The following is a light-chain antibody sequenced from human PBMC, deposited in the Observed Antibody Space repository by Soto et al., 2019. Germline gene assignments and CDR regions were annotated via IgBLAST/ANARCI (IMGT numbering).Light chain of an antibody. Sequence: QSALAQPASVSGFPGQSITISCTGTSSDIGAYKYVSWYQQHPGKAPKLMIYAGSKRPSGVSNRFSGSKSGNTASLTISGLQAEDEADYYCCSYAGSSTYVFGTGTKVTVL. CDR3: CSYAGSSTYV. CDR2: AGS. J-gene: IGLJ1*01. V-gene: IGLV2-23*01. CDR1: SSDIGAYKY.